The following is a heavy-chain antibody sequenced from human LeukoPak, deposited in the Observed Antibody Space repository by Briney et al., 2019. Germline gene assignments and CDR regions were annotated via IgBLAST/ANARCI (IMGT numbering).Heavy chain of an antibody. CDR2: VVVGSGNT. V-gene: IGHV1-58*01. CDR1: GFTFSTSA. Sequence: SVKVSCKASGFTFSTSAVQWVRQARGQRLEWIGWVVVGSGNTNYAQKFQERVTITRDMSTSTAYMELSSLRSEDTAVYYCARAGPTYGDFYYWGQGTLVTVSS. D-gene: IGHD4-17*01. J-gene: IGHJ4*02. CDR3: ARAGPTYGDFYY.